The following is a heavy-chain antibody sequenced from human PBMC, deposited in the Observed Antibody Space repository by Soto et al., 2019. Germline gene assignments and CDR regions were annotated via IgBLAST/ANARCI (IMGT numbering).Heavy chain of an antibody. CDR1: GDSVSTNTAT. V-gene: IGHV6-1*01. Sequence: PSQTLSLTCDISGDSVSTNTATWDWIRQSPSRGLEWLGRTYYRSKWYNDYAVSVKSRITISPDISNNQFSLKLSSVTAADTAVYYCARGSIAVAGTMVYWGQGTLVTVSS. CDR2: TYYRSKWYN. CDR3: ARGSIAVAGTMVY. D-gene: IGHD6-19*01. J-gene: IGHJ4*02.